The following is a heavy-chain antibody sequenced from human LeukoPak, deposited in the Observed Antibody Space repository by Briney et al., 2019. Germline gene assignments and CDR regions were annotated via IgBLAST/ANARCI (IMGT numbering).Heavy chain of an antibody. J-gene: IGHJ6*02. CDR3: ATSVQLERQGYYYYYGMDV. Sequence: ASVKVSCKASGYTFTSYGISWVRQAPGQGLEWMGWISAYNGNTNYAQKLQGRVTMTTDTSTSTAYMELRSLRSDDTAVYYCATSVQLERQGYYYYYGMDVWGQGTTVTVSS. CDR2: ISAYNGNT. V-gene: IGHV1-18*01. CDR1: GYTFTSYG. D-gene: IGHD1-1*01.